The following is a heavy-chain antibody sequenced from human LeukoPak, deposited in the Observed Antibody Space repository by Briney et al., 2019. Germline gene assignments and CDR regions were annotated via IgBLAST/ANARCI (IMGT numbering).Heavy chain of an antibody. CDR2: INHSGRT. CDR1: GGSLSGHY. V-gene: IGHV4-34*01. Sequence: SETLSLTCVVYGGSLSGHYWTWIRQPPETGLEWIGEINHSGRTKYNPSLMSRVTISVDTSKNQFSLKLSSVTAADTAVYYCARGPPINYDILTGYYNFDNWGQGTLATVSS. CDR3: ARGPPINYDILTGYYNFDN. D-gene: IGHD3-9*01. J-gene: IGHJ4*02.